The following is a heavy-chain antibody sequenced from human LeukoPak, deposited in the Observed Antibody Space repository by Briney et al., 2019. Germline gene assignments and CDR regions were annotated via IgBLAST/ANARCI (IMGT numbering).Heavy chain of an antibody. CDR2: ISSSSGYI. J-gene: IGHJ6*02. Sequence: GGSLRLSCAASGFTFSTYSMNWVRQAPGKGLEWVSSISSSSGYIYYADSLKGRFTISRDNAKNSLYLQMNSLRAEDTAVYYCARDTDGFESGYGYYYYHGMDVWGQGTTVTVSS. CDR3: ARDTDGFESGYGYYYYHGMDV. CDR1: GFTFSTYS. V-gene: IGHV3-21*01. D-gene: IGHD3-3*01.